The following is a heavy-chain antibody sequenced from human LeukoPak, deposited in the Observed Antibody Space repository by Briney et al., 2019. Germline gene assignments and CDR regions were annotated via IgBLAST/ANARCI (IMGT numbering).Heavy chain of an antibody. V-gene: IGHV3-21*01. Sequence: PGGSLRPSCAASGFSLSTYSMNWVRLTPGKRLEWVSSISGSGASYLFYTDSVKGRFTISRDNAQNSVFLEMNSLRAEDTGLYYCARDGKNRYDFLGRYWFFDLWGRGTLVTVSS. CDR3: ARDGKNRYDFLGRYWFFDL. CDR1: GFSLSTYS. J-gene: IGHJ2*01. CDR2: ISGSGASYL. D-gene: IGHD3/OR15-3a*01.